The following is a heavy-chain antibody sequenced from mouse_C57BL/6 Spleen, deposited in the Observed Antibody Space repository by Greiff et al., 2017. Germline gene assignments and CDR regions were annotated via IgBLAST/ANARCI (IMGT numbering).Heavy chain of an antibody. D-gene: IGHD2-14*01. CDR1: GFTFSSYT. V-gene: IGHV5-9*01. CDR3: ARRGYGGYAMDY. Sequence: EVNVVESGGGLVKPGGSLKLSCAASGFTFSSYTMSWVRQTPEKRLEWVATISGGGGNTYYPDSVKGRFTISRDNAENTLYLQMSSLRSEDTALYYCARRGYGGYAMDYWGQGTSVTVSS. J-gene: IGHJ4*01. CDR2: ISGGGGNT.